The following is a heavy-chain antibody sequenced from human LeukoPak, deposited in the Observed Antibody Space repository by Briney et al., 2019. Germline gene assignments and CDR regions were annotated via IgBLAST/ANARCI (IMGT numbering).Heavy chain of an antibody. D-gene: IGHD3-9*01. V-gene: IGHV4-4*07. CDR3: ARLVDILNGYYFDS. Sequence: PSETLSLTCIVSGDSITSYHWSWIRQPAGKGLEYIGRIFISGSTNYNPSLKSRVTISLDTSKNQFSLKLTSVTAADTAVYHCARLVDILNGYYFDSWGQGTLVSVSS. CDR2: IFISGST. J-gene: IGHJ4*02. CDR1: GDSITSYH.